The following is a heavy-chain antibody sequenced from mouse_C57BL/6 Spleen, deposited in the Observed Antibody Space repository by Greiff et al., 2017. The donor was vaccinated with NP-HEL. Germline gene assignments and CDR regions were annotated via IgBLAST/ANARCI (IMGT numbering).Heavy chain of an antibody. D-gene: IGHD1-1*01. CDR2: IYPGSGNT. CDR3: ARSEGELLRN. Sequence: VQLQQSGAELVRPGASVKLSCKASGYTFTDYYINWVKQRPGQGLEWIARIYPGSGNTYYNEKFKGKATLTADKSSSTAYMELRSLTSEDSAVYFCARSEGELLRNWGQGTTLTVSS. V-gene: IGHV1-76*01. J-gene: IGHJ2*01. CDR1: GYTFTDYY.